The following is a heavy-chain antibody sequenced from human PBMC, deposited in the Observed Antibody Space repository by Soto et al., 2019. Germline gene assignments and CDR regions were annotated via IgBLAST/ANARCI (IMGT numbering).Heavy chain of an antibody. J-gene: IGHJ6*02. V-gene: IGHV3-74*01. D-gene: IGHD1-26*01. CDR2: IDHAGSSA. CDR3: TRVGGSVSGMDV. CDR1: GFTFSIYW. Sequence: EVQLVESGGGLVQPGGSLRLSCAASGFTFSIYWMHWVRQAPGKGPVWVSRIDHAGSSARYAGSVKGRFTISRDNAKNTVYLQMNSLRAEDTAVYYCTRVGGSVSGMDVWGQGTTVTVSS.